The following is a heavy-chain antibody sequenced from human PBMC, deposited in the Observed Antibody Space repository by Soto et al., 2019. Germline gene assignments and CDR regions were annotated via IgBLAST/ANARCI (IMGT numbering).Heavy chain of an antibody. Sequence: ASVKVSCKASGYTFTSYDINWVRQATGQGLEWMGWMNANSGNTKYSQKFQGRVTITRDTSASTAYMELSSLRSEDTAVYYCARLYSSSTLRAHNWFDPWGQGTLVTVSS. D-gene: IGHD6-13*01. CDR3: ARLYSSSTLRAHNWFDP. CDR2: MNANSGNT. CDR1: GYTFTSYD. J-gene: IGHJ5*02. V-gene: IGHV1-8*01.